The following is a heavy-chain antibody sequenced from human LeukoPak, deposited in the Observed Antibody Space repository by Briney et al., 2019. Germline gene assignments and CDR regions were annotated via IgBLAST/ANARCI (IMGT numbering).Heavy chain of an antibody. J-gene: IGHJ4*02. CDR1: GFTFSSYG. Sequence: GGSLRLPCAASGFTFSSYGMSWVRQAPGKGLEWVSAISGSGGSTYYADSVKGRFTISRDNSKNTLYLQMNSLRAEDTAVYYCAKGGSGSYYNLDLYYFDYWGQGTLVTVSS. CDR3: AKGGSGSYYNLDLYYFDY. V-gene: IGHV3-23*01. D-gene: IGHD3-10*01. CDR2: ISGSGGST.